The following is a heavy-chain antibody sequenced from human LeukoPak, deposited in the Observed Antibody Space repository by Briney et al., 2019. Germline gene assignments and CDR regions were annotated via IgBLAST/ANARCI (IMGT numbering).Heavy chain of an antibody. D-gene: IGHD2-15*01. J-gene: IGHJ4*02. CDR2: ISGNGGTT. V-gene: IGHV3-23*01. CDR3: ARDRGVYCSSGTCEAPY. CDR1: GFTFSNAW. Sequence: PGGSLRLSCAASGFTFSNAWMSWVRQAPGKGLEWVSVISGNGGTTYYADSVKGRFTISRDNAKNSLYLQMNSLRAEDTAVYYCARDRGVYCSSGTCEAPYWGQGTLVTVSS.